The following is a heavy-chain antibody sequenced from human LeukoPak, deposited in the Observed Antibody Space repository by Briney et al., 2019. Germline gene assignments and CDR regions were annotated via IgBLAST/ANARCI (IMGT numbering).Heavy chain of an antibody. V-gene: IGHV4-59*12. CDR3: ARDYHDASGYNYVGGYYYMDD. Sequence: SETLSLTCTVSGGSFSGYSWSWIRQPPGKGLEWIGYIFDSGSTNYNPSLKSRVTISVATPKNQFYLKLSSVTAADTAVYYCARDYHDASGYNYVGGYYYMDDWGKGTTVTVSS. D-gene: IGHD3-22*01. J-gene: IGHJ6*03. CDR2: IFDSGST. CDR1: GGSFSGYS.